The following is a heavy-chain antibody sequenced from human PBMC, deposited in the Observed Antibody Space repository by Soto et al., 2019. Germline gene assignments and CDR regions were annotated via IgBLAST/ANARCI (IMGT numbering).Heavy chain of an antibody. V-gene: IGHV2-5*02. D-gene: IGHD3-16*01. CDR1: GFSLSTSGVG. Sequence: QITLKESGPTLVKPTQTLTLTCTFSGFSLSTSGVGVGWIRQPPGKALKWLALIYWDDDKRYSPHLKSRLTLPKDTSKNHLVLTMTHMDPVDTATYYCAHRRRGSYFDYWGQATLVTVSS. CDR3: AHRRRGSYFDY. J-gene: IGHJ4*02. CDR2: IYWDDDK.